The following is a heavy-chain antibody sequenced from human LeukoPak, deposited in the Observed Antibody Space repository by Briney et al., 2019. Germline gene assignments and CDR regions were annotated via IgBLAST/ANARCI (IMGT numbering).Heavy chain of an antibody. D-gene: IGHD3-3*01. Sequence: GGSLRLSCAASGFTFSSYSMNWVRQAPGKGLEWVSYISSSSSTIYYADSVKGRFTISRDNAKNSLYLQINSLRAEDTAVYYCARGPHNPHYDFWSGRTPHYYYYMDVWGKGTTVTVSS. CDR3: ARGPHNPHYDFWSGRTPHYYYYMDV. CDR1: GFTFSSYS. V-gene: IGHV3-48*01. CDR2: ISSSSSTI. J-gene: IGHJ6*03.